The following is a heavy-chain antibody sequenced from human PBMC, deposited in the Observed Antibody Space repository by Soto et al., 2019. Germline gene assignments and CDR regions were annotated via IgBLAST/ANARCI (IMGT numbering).Heavy chain of an antibody. CDR1: GFTFSSYA. D-gene: IGHD3-16*01. CDR2: ITGGGTTT. V-gene: IGHV3-23*01. CDR3: TQWGGGVGDTDY. Sequence: EVQLLESGGGLVQPGGSLRLSCAASGFTFSSYAMSWVRQAPGKGLEWVSAITGGGTTTYYADSVKGRFTISRDNSKNTRYLQRTSLGAEKAAVYFCTQWGGGVGDTDYWGQGTLVTVSS. J-gene: IGHJ4*02.